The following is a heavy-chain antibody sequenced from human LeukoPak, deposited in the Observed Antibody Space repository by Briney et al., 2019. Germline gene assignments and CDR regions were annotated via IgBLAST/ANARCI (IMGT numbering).Heavy chain of an antibody. V-gene: IGHV4-59*04. D-gene: IGHD1/OR15-1a*01. CDR3: ARANNLYLIDY. Sequence: SETLSLTCTVSGGSISSYYWSWIRQPPGKGLEWIGYIYYSGSTYYNPSLKSRVTISVDTSKNQFSLKLSSVTAADTAVYYCARANNLYLIDYWGQGTLVTVSS. CDR1: GGSISSYY. CDR2: IYYSGST. J-gene: IGHJ4*02.